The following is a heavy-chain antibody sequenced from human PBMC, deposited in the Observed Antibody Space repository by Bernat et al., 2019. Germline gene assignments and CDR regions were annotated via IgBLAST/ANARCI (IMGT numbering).Heavy chain of an antibody. CDR2: ISYDGSNK. CDR1: GFTFSSYG. J-gene: IGHJ4*02. Sequence: QVQLVESGGGVVQPGRSLRLSCAASGFTFSSYGMHWVRQAPGKGLEWVAVISYDGSNKYYADSVKGRFTISRDNSKNTLYLQMNSLRADDTAVYYCAKDQGDYGDYFFDYWGQGTLVTVSS. D-gene: IGHD4-17*01. V-gene: IGHV3-30*18. CDR3: AKDQGDYGDYFFDY.